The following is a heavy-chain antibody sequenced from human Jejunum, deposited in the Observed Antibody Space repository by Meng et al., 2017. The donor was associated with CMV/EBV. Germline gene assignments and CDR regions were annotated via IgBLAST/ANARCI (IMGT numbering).Heavy chain of an antibody. D-gene: IGHD2-15*01. CDR1: GYTFGSYG. Sequence: VQRVESGAEVKKPGASGGVSCKASGYTFGSYGICWVRQAPGQGLEWMGWFVNYVDTYPAPKFQGRVTMTTDTHTNTAFMELRSLTSDDTAVYYCASGTPGRSYCDYWGQGTLVTVSS. CDR3: ASGTPGRSYCDY. V-gene: IGHV1-18*01. J-gene: IGHJ4*02. CDR2: FVNYVDT.